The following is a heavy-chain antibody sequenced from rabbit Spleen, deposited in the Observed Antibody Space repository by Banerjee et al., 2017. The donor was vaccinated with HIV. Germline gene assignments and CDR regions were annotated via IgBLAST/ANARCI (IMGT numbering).Heavy chain of an antibody. CDR3: ARDPSASDNYWRLDL. CDR1: GFSFSSGYY. Sequence: QEQLEESGGDLVKPEGSLTLTCTASGFSFSSGYYMCWVRQAPGKGLEWIACIDTGSSGFTYFANWAKGRFTISKTSSTTVTLQMTSLTAADTATYFCARDPSASDNYWRLDLWGPGTLVTVS. V-gene: IGHV1S45*01. D-gene: IGHD1-1*01. CDR2: IDTGSSGFT. J-gene: IGHJ4*01.